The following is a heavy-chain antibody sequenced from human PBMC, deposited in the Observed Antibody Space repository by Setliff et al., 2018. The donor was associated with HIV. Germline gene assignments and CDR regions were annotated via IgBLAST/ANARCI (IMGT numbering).Heavy chain of an antibody. Sequence: ASVKVSCKASGYSFTAYGISWVRQAPGQGFEWMGWINIDSGHTNFAQKFQDRVTVTTDTSTNTTYMELRGLRSDDTAVYYCARRGVGTSDAFDLWGQGTMVTVSS. CDR3: ARRGVGTSDAFDL. D-gene: IGHD2-8*01. V-gene: IGHV1-18*01. CDR1: GYSFTAYG. CDR2: INIDSGHT. J-gene: IGHJ3*01.